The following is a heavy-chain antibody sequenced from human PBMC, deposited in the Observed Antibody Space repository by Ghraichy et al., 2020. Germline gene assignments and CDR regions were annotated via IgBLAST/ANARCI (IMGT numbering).Heavy chain of an antibody. CDR2: ISGSGGST. CDR3: AKVGYSSRWSFDY. CDR1: GFTFSSYA. V-gene: IGHV3-23*01. Sequence: GGSLRLSCAASGFTFSSYAMSWVRQAPGKGLEWVSSISGSGGSTYYADSVKGRFTISRDNSKNSLYVQMNSLRAEDTAVYYCAKVGYSSRWSFDYWGQGTLVTVSS. D-gene: IGHD6-13*01. J-gene: IGHJ4*02.